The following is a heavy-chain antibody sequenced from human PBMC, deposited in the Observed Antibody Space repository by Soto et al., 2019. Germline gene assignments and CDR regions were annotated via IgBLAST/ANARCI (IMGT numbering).Heavy chain of an antibody. J-gene: IGHJ3*02. D-gene: IGHD6-13*01. CDR3: TRHLAPPSRRSFDI. Sequence: ASVKVSCKASGYTFTAYYVNWVRQAPGQGLEWMGWTNPNGGGKNVAQKFQDRFTMTSDTSVSTAYMELSSLRSAATAMYFCTRHLAPPSRRSFDIWGQGTWVTVSS. CDR2: TNPNGGGK. CDR1: GYTFTAYY. V-gene: IGHV1-2*02.